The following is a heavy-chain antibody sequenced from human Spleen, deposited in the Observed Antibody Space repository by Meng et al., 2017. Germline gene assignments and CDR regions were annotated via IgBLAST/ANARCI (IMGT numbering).Heavy chain of an antibody. CDR3: AKVGYDDYNLDY. CDR2: ISGSGGST. J-gene: IGHJ4*02. D-gene: IGHD4-17*01. V-gene: IGHV3-23*01. CDR1: GFTFTSYA. Sequence: GGSLRLSCTASGFTFTSYAMNWVRQAPGKGLEWVSGISGSGGSTNYADSVEGRFTISRDNAKNTVYLQMNSLRAEDTAVYYCAKVGYDDYNLDYWGQGTLVTVSS.